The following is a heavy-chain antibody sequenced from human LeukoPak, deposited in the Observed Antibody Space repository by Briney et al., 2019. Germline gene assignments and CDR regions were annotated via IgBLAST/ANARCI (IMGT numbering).Heavy chain of an antibody. CDR2: IYYSGST. Sequence: PSETLSLTCTVSGGSVSSGDYYWSCIRQPPGKGLEWIGYIYYSGSTDYNPSLKSRVTISVDTSKNQFSLKLSSVTAADTAVYYCAREAGPIAAGSNDYWGQGTLVTVSS. CDR3: AREAGPIAAGSNDY. CDR1: GGSVSSGDYY. V-gene: IGHV4-30-4*01. J-gene: IGHJ4*02. D-gene: IGHD6-13*01.